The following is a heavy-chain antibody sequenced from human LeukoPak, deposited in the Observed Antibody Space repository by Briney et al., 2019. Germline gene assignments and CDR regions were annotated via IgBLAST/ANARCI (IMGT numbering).Heavy chain of an antibody. CDR3: ARGRRDGYNLEYFDK. CDR2: FYYSGST. CDR1: GGSITSSSYY. Sequence: SETLSLTCTVSGGSITSSSYYWGWIRQPPGKGLQWIGSFYYSGSTYYNPSLKSRVTIYVDTSKNQFSLKLSSVIAADTAVYYCARGRRDGYNLEYFDKWGQGTLVTVSS. V-gene: IGHV4-39*01. D-gene: IGHD5-24*01. J-gene: IGHJ4*02.